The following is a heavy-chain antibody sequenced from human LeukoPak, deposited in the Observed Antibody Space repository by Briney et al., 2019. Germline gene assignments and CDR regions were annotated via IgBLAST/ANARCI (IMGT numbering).Heavy chain of an antibody. CDR1: GYTFTSYA. J-gene: IGHJ6*04. CDR2: INAGNGNT. CDR3: ARDSGNIVVVPAARYGGGMDV. V-gene: IGHV1-3*01. Sequence: GASVKVSCKASGYTFTSYAMHWVRQAPGQRLEWMGWINAGNGNTKYSQKFQGRVTITRDTSASTAYMELSSLRSEDTAVYYCARDSGNIVVVPAARYGGGMDVWGKGTTVTVSS. D-gene: IGHD2-2*01.